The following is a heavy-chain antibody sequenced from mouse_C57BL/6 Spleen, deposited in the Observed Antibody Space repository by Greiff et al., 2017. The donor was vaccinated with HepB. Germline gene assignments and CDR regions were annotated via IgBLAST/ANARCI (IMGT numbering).Heavy chain of an antibody. CDR2: IHPNSGST. CDR3: ARSPDGYYDY. CDR1: GYTFTSYW. D-gene: IGHD2-3*01. Sequence: QVQLKESGAELVKPGASVKLSCKASGYTFTSYWMHWVKQRPGQGLEWIGMIHPNSGSTNYNEKFKSKATLTVDKSSSTAYMQLSSLTSEDSAVYYCARSPDGYYDYWGQGTTLTVSS. J-gene: IGHJ2*01. V-gene: IGHV1-64*01.